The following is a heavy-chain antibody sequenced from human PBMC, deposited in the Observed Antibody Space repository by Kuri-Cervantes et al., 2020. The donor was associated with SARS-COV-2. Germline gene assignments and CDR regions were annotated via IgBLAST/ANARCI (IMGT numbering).Heavy chain of an antibody. CDR1: GFTFSSYG. CDR3: ATALYCGGDCYSGYFQH. CDR2: ISYDGSNK. D-gene: IGHD2-21*02. Sequence: GGSLRLSCAASGFTFSSYGMHWVRQAPGKGLEWVAVISYDGSNKYYADSVKGRFTISRDNSKNTLYLQMNSLRAEDTAVYYCATALYCGGDCYSGYFQHWGQGTLVTVSS. J-gene: IGHJ1*01. V-gene: IGHV3-30*19.